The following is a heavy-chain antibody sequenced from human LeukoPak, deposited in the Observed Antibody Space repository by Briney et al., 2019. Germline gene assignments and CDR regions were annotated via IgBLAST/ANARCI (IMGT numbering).Heavy chain of an antibody. D-gene: IGHD3-3*01. CDR2: IYYSGST. J-gene: IGHJ4*02. CDR3: ARTIRFLEWLSHFDY. Sequence: SETLSLTCTVSGGSISSYYWSWIRQPPGKGLEWIGYIYYSGSTNYNPSLKSRVTISVDTSKNQFSLKLSSVTAADTAVYYCARTIRFLEWLSHFDYWGQGTLVTVSS. CDR1: GGSISSYY. V-gene: IGHV4-59*01.